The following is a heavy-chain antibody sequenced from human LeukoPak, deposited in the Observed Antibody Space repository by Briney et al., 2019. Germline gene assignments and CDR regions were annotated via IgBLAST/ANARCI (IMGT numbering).Heavy chain of an antibody. V-gene: IGHV1-2*02. CDR3: ARDASGTTGTTYGMDV. CDR2: VNPNSGGT. J-gene: IGHJ6*02. D-gene: IGHD1-1*01. CDR1: GYTFTGYY. Sequence: ASVKVSCKASGYTFTGYYMHWVRQAPGQGLEWMGWVNPNSGGTNYAQKFQGRVTMTRDTSISTAYMELSRLRSDDTAVYYCARDASGTTGTTYGMDVWGQGTTVTVSS.